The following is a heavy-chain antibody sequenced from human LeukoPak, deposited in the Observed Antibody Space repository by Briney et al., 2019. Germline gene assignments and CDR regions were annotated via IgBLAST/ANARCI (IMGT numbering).Heavy chain of an antibody. Sequence: PSETLSLTCAVYGGSFSGYYWSWIRQPPGKGLEWIGEINHSGSTNYNPSLKSRVTISVDTSKNQFSLKPSSVTAADTAVYYCARSVILYDAFDIWGQGTMVTVSS. D-gene: IGHD2/OR15-2a*01. J-gene: IGHJ3*02. CDR1: GGSFSGYY. V-gene: IGHV4-34*01. CDR2: INHSGST. CDR3: ARSVILYDAFDI.